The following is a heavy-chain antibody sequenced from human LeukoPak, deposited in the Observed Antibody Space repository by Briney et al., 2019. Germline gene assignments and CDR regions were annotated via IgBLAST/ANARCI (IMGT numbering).Heavy chain of an antibody. D-gene: IGHD3-10*01. CDR1: GYSISSGYY. V-gene: IGHV4-38-2*01. Sequence: SETLSLTCAVSGYSISSGYYWGWIRQPPGTGLEWIGSIYHFGTTYYNPSLKGRLTISIDTSKNHFSLQLTSVTAADTAVYYCARGYGSGSYYFASWGQGTLVTVSS. CDR2: IYHFGTT. J-gene: IGHJ4*02. CDR3: ARGYGSGSYYFAS.